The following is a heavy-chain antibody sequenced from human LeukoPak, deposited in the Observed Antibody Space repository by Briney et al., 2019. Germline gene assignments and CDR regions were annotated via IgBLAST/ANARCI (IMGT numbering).Heavy chain of an antibody. CDR2: ISGSGGST. V-gene: IGHV3-23*01. J-gene: IGHJ3*02. CDR3: ATKGVYNVVVVAAAAGDAFDI. D-gene: IGHD2-15*01. CDR1: GFTFNNYA. Sequence: GGSLRLSCAASGFTFNNYAMTWARQAPGKGLEWVSAISGSGGSTYYADSVKGRFTISRDNSKNTLYLQMNSLRAEDTAVYYCATKGVYNVVVVAAAAGDAFDIWGQGTMVTVSS.